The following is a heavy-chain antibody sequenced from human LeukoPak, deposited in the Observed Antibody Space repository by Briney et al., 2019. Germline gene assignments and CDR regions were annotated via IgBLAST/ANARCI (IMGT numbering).Heavy chain of an antibody. D-gene: IGHD3-10*01. CDR3: ARDQRPYYYGSGSYYLNYGMDV. CDR2: ISSSSSYI. V-gene: IGHV3-21*01. Sequence: PGGSLRLSCAASGFTFSSYSMNWVRQAPGKGLEWVSSISSSSSYIYYADSVKGRFTISRDNAKNSLYLQMNSLRAEDTAVYYCARDQRPYYYGSGSYYLNYGMDVWGQGTTVTVSS. J-gene: IGHJ6*02. CDR1: GFTFSSYS.